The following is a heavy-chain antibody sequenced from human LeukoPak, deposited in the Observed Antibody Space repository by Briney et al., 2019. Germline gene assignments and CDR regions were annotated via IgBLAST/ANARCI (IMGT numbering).Heavy chain of an antibody. Sequence: SETLSLTCTVSGGSIRSSSYYWGWIRQPPGMGLEWIGSIYHSGSTYFNPSLKSRVTMSVDTSKNQFSLRLSSVTAADTAVYYCARHILIIPAVLPYDYWGQGTLVTVSS. CDR1: GGSIRSSSYY. CDR2: IYHSGST. J-gene: IGHJ4*02. D-gene: IGHD2/OR15-2a*01. CDR3: ARHILIIPAVLPYDY. V-gene: IGHV4-39*01.